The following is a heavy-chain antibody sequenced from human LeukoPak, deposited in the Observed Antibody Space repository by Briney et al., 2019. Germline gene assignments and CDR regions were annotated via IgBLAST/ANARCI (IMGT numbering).Heavy chain of an antibody. CDR2: IKSETDGGTT. CDR1: GLTFNQAG. D-gene: IGHD5-18*01. CDR3: IADGWIQLWFFHY. V-gene: IGHV3-15*01. Sequence: GGALRVSSAEPGLTFNQAGMSTVGQAPGTSLSRICRIKSETDGGTTDYAAPVKGRFTISRDDSKNTLYLQMSSLRAEDTAAYYCIADGWIQLWFFHYWGQGTLVTVSS. J-gene: IGHJ4*02.